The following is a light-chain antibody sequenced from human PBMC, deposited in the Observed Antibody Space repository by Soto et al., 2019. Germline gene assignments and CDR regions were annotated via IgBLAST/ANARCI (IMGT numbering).Light chain of an antibody. CDR3: LQCYNDPLT. J-gene: IGKJ4*01. Sequence: AVQMTQSPSSLSASVGDRVTITCRASQGIRHYLGWYQQKPGKAPKLLIYAAFSLQSGRPSRFSGNRSGTDLTLTISSLQPEDFATCYCLQCYNDPLTFGGGTKGEIK. V-gene: IGKV1-6*01. CDR1: QGIRHY. CDR2: AAF.